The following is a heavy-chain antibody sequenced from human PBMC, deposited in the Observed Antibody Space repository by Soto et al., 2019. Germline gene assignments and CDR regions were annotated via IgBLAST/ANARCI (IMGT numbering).Heavy chain of an antibody. Sequence: EAQLVESGGGVVRPGGSLRLSCAASGFTFDDYGMNWVRQSPEKGLEWIAFINWSAESTRYGASVKGRFTISRYNAKNSLFLQMNSLRVEDTALYYCARNRRGGGYSFDSWGQGTLVTVSS. D-gene: IGHD5-18*01. CDR1: GFTFDDYG. CDR3: ARNRRGGGYSFDS. CDR2: INWSAEST. V-gene: IGHV3-20*04. J-gene: IGHJ4*02.